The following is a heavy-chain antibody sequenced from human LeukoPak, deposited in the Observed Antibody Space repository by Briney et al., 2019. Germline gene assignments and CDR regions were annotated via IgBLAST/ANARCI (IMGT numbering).Heavy chain of an antibody. CDR1: GGTFSSYA. J-gene: IGHJ3*01. D-gene: IGHD4-17*01. Sequence: ASVKVSCKASGGTFSSYAINWVRQAPGQGLEWMGRIIPILGIANYAQKFQGRVTITADKSTSTAYMELSSLRSEDTAVYYCTKDPDGDYVGAFDFWDQGTLVIVSS. CDR2: IIPILGIA. CDR3: TKDPDGDYVGAFDF. V-gene: IGHV1-69*04.